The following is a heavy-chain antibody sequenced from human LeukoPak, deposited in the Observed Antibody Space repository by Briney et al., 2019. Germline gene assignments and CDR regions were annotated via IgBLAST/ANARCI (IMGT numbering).Heavy chain of an antibody. Sequence: PGGSLRHSREASRFTFSSHWTHWVRPAPGKGLVWVSGLNGDGTTTAYAESVEGRFTLSTDNANNTLYLQTNRPSIEETAVYFCAREGWKLESFDVWGQGTMVTVSS. CDR1: RFTFSSHW. CDR3: AREGWKLESFDV. V-gene: IGHV3-74*01. D-gene: IGHD4-23*01. J-gene: IGHJ3*01. CDR2: LNGDGTTT.